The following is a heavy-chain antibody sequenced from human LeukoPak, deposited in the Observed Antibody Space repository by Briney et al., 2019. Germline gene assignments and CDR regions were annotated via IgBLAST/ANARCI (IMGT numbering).Heavy chain of an antibody. D-gene: IGHD3-9*01. CDR1: GYTFTSYD. J-gene: IGHJ5*01. V-gene: IGHV1-8*01. CDR3: SSSNFHWPNWFGF. Sequence: ASVKVSCKASGYTFTSYDINWVRQATGKGLEWMGWMNPNSGNTGYAQKFQGKVTLTRNTSISTAYMELSSLRFEDKAVYYYSSSNFHWPNWFGFWCRGPVVTVTS. CDR2: MNPNSGNT.